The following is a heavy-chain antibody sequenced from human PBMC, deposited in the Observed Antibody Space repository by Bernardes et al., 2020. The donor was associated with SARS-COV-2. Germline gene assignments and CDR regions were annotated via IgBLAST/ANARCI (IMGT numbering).Heavy chain of an antibody. CDR1: GFSFSSYG. CDR3: AKKGGYGDYPWYFDL. J-gene: IGHJ2*01. D-gene: IGHD4-17*01. V-gene: IGHV3-30*18. Sequence: GGSLRLSCAASGFSFSSYGMHWVRQTPGKGLEWVAGISYDGINKYYADSAKGRFTIYRDNSKNTLYLQMNSLRAEDTALYYCAKKGGYGDYPWYFDLWGRGALVTVSS. CDR2: ISYDGINK.